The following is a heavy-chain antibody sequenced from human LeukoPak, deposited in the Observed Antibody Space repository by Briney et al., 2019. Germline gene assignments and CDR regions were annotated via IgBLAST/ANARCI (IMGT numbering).Heavy chain of an antibody. Sequence: GASVKVSCKASGYTFTSYDINWVRQATGQGLERMGWMNPNSGNTGYAQKFQGKVTMTRNTSISTAYMELSSLRSEDTAVYYCARGPPYCSSTSCRKTKSYGMDVWGQGTTVTVSS. CDR1: GYTFTSYD. D-gene: IGHD2-2*01. V-gene: IGHV1-8*01. J-gene: IGHJ6*02. CDR2: MNPNSGNT. CDR3: ARGPPYCSSTSCRKTKSYGMDV.